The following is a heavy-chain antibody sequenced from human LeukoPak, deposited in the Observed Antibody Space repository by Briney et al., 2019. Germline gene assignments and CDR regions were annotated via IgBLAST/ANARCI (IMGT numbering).Heavy chain of an antibody. CDR1: GFTFSSYW. Sequence: PGGSLRLSCAAPGFTFSSYWMSWVRQAPGKGLEWVANIKEDGSEKYYADSVKGRFTISRDNAKNSLYLQMNSLRAEDTAVYYCARDRALMDAWGQGTPVTVSS. D-gene: IGHD3-10*01. CDR2: IKEDGSEK. V-gene: IGHV3-7*01. J-gene: IGHJ6*02. CDR3: ARDRALMDA.